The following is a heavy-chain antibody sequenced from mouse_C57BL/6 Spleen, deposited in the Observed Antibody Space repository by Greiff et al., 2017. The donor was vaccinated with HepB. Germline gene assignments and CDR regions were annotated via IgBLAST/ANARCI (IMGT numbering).Heavy chain of an antibody. D-gene: IGHD2-4*01. V-gene: IGHV5-4*01. J-gene: IGHJ2*01. CDR2: ISDGGSYT. CDR1: GFTFSSYA. Sequence: EVQLVESGGGLVKPGGSLKLSCAASGFTFSSYAMSWVRQTPEKRLEWVATISDGGSYTYYPDNVKGRFTISRDNAKNNLYLQMSHLKSEDTAMYYCARVGYDYGGFDYWGQGTTLTVSS. CDR3: ARVGYDYGGFDY.